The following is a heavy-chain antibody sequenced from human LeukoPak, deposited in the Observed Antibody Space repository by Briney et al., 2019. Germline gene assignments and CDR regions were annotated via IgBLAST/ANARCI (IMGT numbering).Heavy chain of an antibody. CDR1: GGSISSYY. J-gene: IGHJ5*02. D-gene: IGHD2-15*01. CDR3: ARHSSVVRGWFDP. Sequence: SETLSLTRTVSGGSISSYYWSWIRQPPGKGLEWVGYIYASGSTNYNPSLKSRVTVSVDPSKNQFSLKLTSVTAADTAVYFCARHSSVVRGWFDPWGQGTLVTVSS. V-gene: IGHV4-4*09. CDR2: IYASGST.